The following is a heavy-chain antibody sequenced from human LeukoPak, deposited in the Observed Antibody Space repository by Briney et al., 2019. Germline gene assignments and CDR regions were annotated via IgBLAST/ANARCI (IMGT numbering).Heavy chain of an antibody. V-gene: IGHV3-23*01. J-gene: IGHJ4*02. CDR1: GFTFSSYA. CDR2: ISDSGGNT. D-gene: IGHD1-26*01. CDR3: SRGSLF. Sequence: GGTLRLSCAASGFTFSSYAMSWVRQAPGKGLEWVSGISDSGGNTYYADSVKGRFTISRDNSKNTLYLQMNSLRAEDTAVYYCSRGSLFGGQGTLVTVSS.